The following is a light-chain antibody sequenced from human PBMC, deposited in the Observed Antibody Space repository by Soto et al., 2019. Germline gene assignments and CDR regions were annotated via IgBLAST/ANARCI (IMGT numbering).Light chain of an antibody. CDR3: QQYNNWPLT. V-gene: IGKV3-15*01. CDR1: QSISRS. Sequence: IVLTQSPAIRSLSPGERATLSCRASQSISRSLAWYQQKPGQAPRLLIYDASTMATGFPARFSGSGSGTGFTLTISSLQSEDFAVYYCQQYNNWPLTFGGGTKVDIK. CDR2: DAS. J-gene: IGKJ4*01.